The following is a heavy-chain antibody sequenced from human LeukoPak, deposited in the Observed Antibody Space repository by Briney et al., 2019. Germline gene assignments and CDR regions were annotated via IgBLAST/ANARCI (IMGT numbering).Heavy chain of an antibody. CDR3: ARDGFYGSGSYVYYYYGMDV. D-gene: IGHD3-10*01. CDR1: GFTFSSYG. CDR2: ISGNGGST. V-gene: IGHV3-64*01. J-gene: IGHJ6*02. Sequence: GGSLRLSCAASGFTFSSYGMHWVRQAPGKGLEYVSAISGNGGSTYYANSVKGRFTISRDNSKNTLYLQMGSLRAEDMAVYYCARDGFYGSGSYVYYYYGMDVWGQGTTVTVSS.